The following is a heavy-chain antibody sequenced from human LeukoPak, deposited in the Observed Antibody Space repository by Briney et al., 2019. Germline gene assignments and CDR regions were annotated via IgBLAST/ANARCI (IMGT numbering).Heavy chain of an antibody. Sequence: GGSLRLSCAASGFTYSSYAMSWVRQAPGKELEWVSAISGSGGSTYYADSVKGRCTISRDNSKNTLYLQMNSLRAEDTAVYYCAKTVAVAAYLDYWGQGALVTVSS. D-gene: IGHD6-19*01. CDR2: ISGSGGST. J-gene: IGHJ4*02. CDR3: AKTVAVAAYLDY. V-gene: IGHV3-23*01. CDR1: GFTYSSYA.